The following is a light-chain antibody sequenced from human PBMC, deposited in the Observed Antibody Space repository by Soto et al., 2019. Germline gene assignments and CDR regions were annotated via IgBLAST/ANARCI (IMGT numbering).Light chain of an antibody. CDR1: QSISSW. Sequence: DIPRTQSPSTLSASVGDRVTITCRASQSISSWVAWYQQKPGKAPKLLIYDASSLESGVPSRFSGSGSGTEFTLTSTSLQPDDFATYDCQQYKSYPWTFGQGTKVDIK. CDR2: DAS. V-gene: IGKV1-5*01. CDR3: QQYKSYPWT. J-gene: IGKJ1*01.